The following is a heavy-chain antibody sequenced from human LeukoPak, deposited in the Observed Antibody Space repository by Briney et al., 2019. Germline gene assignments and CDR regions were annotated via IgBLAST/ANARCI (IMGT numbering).Heavy chain of an antibody. CDR1: GFTLSSYA. V-gene: IGHV3-23*01. D-gene: IGHD6-19*01. J-gene: IGHJ4*02. CDR3: AKRREAVAGTPRLFFDY. CDR2: ISTSGGST. Sequence: GSLRLSCAASGFTLSSYAMSWVRQAPGKGLEWVSAISTSGGSTYYADSVKGRFTISRDNSKNTLYLQMNSLRAEDTAVYYCAKRREAVAGTPRLFFDYWGQGTLVTVSS.